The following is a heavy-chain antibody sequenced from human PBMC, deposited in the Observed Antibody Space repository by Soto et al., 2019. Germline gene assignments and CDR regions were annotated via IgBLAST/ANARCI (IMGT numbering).Heavy chain of an antibody. CDR2: IYYSGST. D-gene: IGHD3-9*01. V-gene: IGHV4-31*03. CDR1: GGSISSGDYY. CDR3: ARQGEVIWSYYDILTGYYKGSGPNTAFDY. J-gene: IGHJ4*02. Sequence: SETLSLTCTVSGGSISSGDYYWSWIRQHPGKGLEWIGYIYYSGSTYYNPSLKSRVTISVDTSKNQFSLKLSSVTAADTAVYYCARQGEVIWSYYDILTGYYKGSGPNTAFDYWGQGTLVTVSS.